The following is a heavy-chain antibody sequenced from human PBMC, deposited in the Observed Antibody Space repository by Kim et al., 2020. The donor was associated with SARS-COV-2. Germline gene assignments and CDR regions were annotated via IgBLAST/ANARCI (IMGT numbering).Heavy chain of an antibody. J-gene: IGHJ6*02. CDR3: AKGDVSSWYFDYYYYGMDV. CDR2: ISGSGGST. D-gene: IGHD6-13*01. V-gene: IGHV3-23*01. Sequence: GGSLRLSCAASGFTFSSYAMSWVRQAPGKGLEWVSAISGSGGSTYYADSVKGRFTISRDNSKNTLYLQMNSLRAEDTAVYYCAKGDVSSWYFDYYYYGMDVWGQGTTVTVSS. CDR1: GFTFSSYA.